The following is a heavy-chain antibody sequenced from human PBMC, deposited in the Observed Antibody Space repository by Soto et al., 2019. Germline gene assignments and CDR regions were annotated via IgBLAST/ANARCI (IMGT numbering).Heavy chain of an antibody. V-gene: IGHV3-30*18. CDR3: AKDVDYYGSGSYLPDDYYYYGMDV. D-gene: IGHD3-10*01. CDR1: RFTFSSYG. Sequence: GGSLRLSCGASRFTFSSYGMHWVRQAPGKGLEWVAVISYDGSNKYYADSVKGRFTISRDNSKNTLYLQMNSLRAEDTAVYYCAKDVDYYGSGSYLPDDYYYYGMDVWGQGTTVTVSS. CDR2: ISYDGSNK. J-gene: IGHJ6*02.